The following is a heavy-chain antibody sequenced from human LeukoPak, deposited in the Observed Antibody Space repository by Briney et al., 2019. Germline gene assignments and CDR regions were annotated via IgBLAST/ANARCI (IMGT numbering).Heavy chain of an antibody. Sequence: KSGGPLRLSCAASGFIFSTYSMNWVRQAPGKGLEWVSYISSSGSPIYYADSVKGRFTLSRDNAKSSLYLQMNSLRDEDTAVYYCARDSGSFRIWTDYSPFFDSWGQGTLVTVSS. CDR1: GFIFSTYS. D-gene: IGHD3/OR15-3a*01. V-gene: IGHV3-48*02. J-gene: IGHJ4*02. CDR3: ARDSGSFRIWTDYSPFFDS. CDR2: ISSSGSPI.